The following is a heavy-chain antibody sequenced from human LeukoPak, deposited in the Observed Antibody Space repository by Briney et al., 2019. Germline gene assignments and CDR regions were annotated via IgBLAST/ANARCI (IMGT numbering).Heavy chain of an antibody. CDR1: GYSFTSYW. J-gene: IGHJ4*02. D-gene: IGHD6-19*01. CDR3: ASFQWLSSISYYFDY. V-gene: IGHV5-51*01. CDR2: IYPGDSDT. Sequence: GESLKISCKGSGYSFTSYWIGWVRQMPGKGLEWMGIIYPGDSDTRYSPSFQGQVTISADKSISTAYLQWSSLKASDTAMYYCASFQWLSSISYYFDYWGQGTLVTVSS.